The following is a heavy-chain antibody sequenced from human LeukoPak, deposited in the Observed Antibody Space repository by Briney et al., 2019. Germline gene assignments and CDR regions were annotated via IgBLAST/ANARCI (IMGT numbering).Heavy chain of an antibody. CDR2: IYSSGST. CDR1: GGSISSYY. V-gene: IGHV4-59*08. J-gene: IGHJ4*02. D-gene: IGHD1-7*01. CDR3: ARSKGETTRANDY. Sequence: PSETLSLTCTVSGGSISSYYWSWIRQPPGKGLEWIGYIYSSGSTNYHPSLKSRVTISVDTSKNQFSLKLSSVTAADTAVYYCARSKGETTRANDYWGQGTLVTVSS.